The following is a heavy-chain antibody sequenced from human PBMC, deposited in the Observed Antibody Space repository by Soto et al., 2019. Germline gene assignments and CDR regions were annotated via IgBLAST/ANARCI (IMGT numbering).Heavy chain of an antibody. D-gene: IGHD6-19*01. CDR3: AKEGDSSGWYWFDP. J-gene: IGHJ5*02. Sequence: QVQLVESGGGVVQPGRSLRLSCAASGFTFSSYGMHWVRQAPGKGLEWVAVISSDGSNKYYADSVKGRFTISRDNSKNTLYLQMTSLRAEDTAVYYCAKEGDSSGWYWFDPWGQGTLVTVSS. CDR2: ISSDGSNK. V-gene: IGHV3-30*18. CDR1: GFTFSSYG.